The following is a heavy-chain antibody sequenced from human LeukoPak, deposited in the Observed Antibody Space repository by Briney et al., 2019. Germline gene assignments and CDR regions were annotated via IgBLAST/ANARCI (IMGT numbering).Heavy chain of an antibody. V-gene: IGHV5-10-1*01. CDR3: ARQIVAAAYYNWFDP. CDR2: IDPSDSYT. D-gene: IGHD6-13*01. CDR1: GYSFTSYW. Sequence: RGESLKISCKGSGYSFTSYWISWVRQMPGKGLEWMGRIDPSDSYTNYSPSFQGHVTISADKSISTAYLQWSSLKASDTAMYYCARQIVAAAYYNWFDPWGQGTLVTVSS. J-gene: IGHJ5*02.